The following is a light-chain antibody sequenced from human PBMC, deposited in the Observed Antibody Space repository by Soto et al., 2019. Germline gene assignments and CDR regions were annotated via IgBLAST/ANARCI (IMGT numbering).Light chain of an antibody. CDR2: GTT. Sequence: EIVMTQSPATLSVSPGERATLSCRASQSISSGLAWYQQRPGQAPRLLIYGTTTRAAGVPSRFSGSGSGAEFTLTISSLQSEDFAFYYCQQYNNWPKTFGQGTKVDIK. CDR1: QSISSG. J-gene: IGKJ1*01. V-gene: IGKV3-15*01. CDR3: QQYNNWPKT.